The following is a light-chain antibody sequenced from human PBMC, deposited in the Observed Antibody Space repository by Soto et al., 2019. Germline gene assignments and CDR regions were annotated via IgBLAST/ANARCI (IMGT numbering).Light chain of an antibody. Sequence: DIQMTQSPSSLSASVGDRVTITCRASQSISSYLNWYQQKPGKAPKLLIYAATSLKSGVPSRFSGSGSRADFTITISSLQPDVFASYYCQQIYSTPTFGQGTRLEIK. CDR3: QQIYSTPT. CDR2: AAT. CDR1: QSISSY. V-gene: IGKV1-39*01. J-gene: IGKJ5*01.